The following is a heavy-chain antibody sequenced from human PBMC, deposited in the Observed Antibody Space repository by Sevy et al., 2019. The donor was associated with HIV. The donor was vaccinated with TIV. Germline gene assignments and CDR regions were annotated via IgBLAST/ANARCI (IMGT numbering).Heavy chain of an antibody. CDR2: IYYKGHI. J-gene: IGHJ4*02. D-gene: IGHD1-26*01. CDR1: GGSITSLY. V-gene: IGHV4-59*08. CDR3: AGENAWGRCYS. Sequence: SETLSLTCTVSGGSITSLYWNWIRQPPGKGLEWIASIYYKGHINYNPSLKSRVTLSLDTTKNQFSLMLSSVTAADTAMYYCAGENAWGRCYSWGQGTLVTVSS.